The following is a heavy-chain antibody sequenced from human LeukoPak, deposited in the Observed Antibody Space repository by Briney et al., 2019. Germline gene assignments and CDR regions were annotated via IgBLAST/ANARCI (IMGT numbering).Heavy chain of an antibody. CDR1: GYTFTGYY. Sequence: GASVKASCKASGYTFTGYYIDWVRQAPGQGLEWMGWINSDSGGTNYAQKFQGRVTMTRDTSTSTAYMELSSLRSDDTAFYYCARDTITVTTPYFDYWGQGTLVTVPS. V-gene: IGHV1-2*02. CDR3: ARDTITVTTPYFDY. D-gene: IGHD4-17*01. CDR2: INSDSGGT. J-gene: IGHJ4*02.